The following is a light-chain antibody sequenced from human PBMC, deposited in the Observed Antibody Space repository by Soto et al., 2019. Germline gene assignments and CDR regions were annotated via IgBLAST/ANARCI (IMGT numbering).Light chain of an antibody. CDR2: AAS. V-gene: IGKV1-9*01. J-gene: IGKJ4*01. CDR1: QGLSSY. Sequence: IQLTQSPSSLSASVGDRVTITCRASQGLSSYLAWYQQKPGKAPKLLIYAASSLQSEVPSRFSGSGSGTDFTLTISSLQPEDFATYYCQQLNSYPLTFGGGTKVDIK. CDR3: QQLNSYPLT.